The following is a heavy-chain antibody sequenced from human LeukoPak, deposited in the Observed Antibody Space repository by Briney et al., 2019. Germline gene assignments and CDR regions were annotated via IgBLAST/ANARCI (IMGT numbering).Heavy chain of an antibody. Sequence: PSETLSLTCAVYGGSFSGYYWSWIRQPPGKGLEWIGEINHSGSTNYNPSLKSRVTISVDTSKNQFSLKLSSVTAADTAVYYCARSRPDIVVVPAARFDPWGQGTLVSVSS. CDR3: ARSRPDIVVVPAARFDP. D-gene: IGHD2-2*01. CDR2: INHSGST. CDR1: GGSFSGYY. V-gene: IGHV4-34*01. J-gene: IGHJ5*02.